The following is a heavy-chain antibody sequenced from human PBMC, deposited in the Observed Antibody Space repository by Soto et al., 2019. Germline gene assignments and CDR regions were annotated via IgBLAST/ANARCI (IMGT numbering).Heavy chain of an antibody. CDR1: GFTFSGYA. D-gene: IGHD3-22*01. V-gene: IGHV3-23*01. J-gene: IGHJ4*02. Sequence: EVQLLESGGGLVQPGGSLRLSCTASGFTFSGYAMSWVRQSPGKELEWVAAITGDGHRTYYADSVEGRFTISRDNSKKTLFLQMNSLGTEDTALYHCAKRDYYDSATFSPLFESWGQGVLVTVSS. CDR3: AKRDYYDSATFSPLFES. CDR2: ITGDGHRT.